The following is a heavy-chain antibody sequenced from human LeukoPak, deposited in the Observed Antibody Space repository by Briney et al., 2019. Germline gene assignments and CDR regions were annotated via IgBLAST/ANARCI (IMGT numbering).Heavy chain of an antibody. J-gene: IGHJ5*02. D-gene: IGHD5-24*01. Sequence: SETLSLTCTVSGGSISSSSYYWGWIRQPPGKGLEWIGSIYYSGSTYYNPSLKSRVTISVDTSKNQFSLQLSSVTPEDTAVYYCARQNNTYHHYNLGWFDPWGQGTLVTVSS. V-gene: IGHV4-39*01. CDR1: GGSISSSSYY. CDR3: ARQNNTYHHYNLGWFDP. CDR2: IYYSGST.